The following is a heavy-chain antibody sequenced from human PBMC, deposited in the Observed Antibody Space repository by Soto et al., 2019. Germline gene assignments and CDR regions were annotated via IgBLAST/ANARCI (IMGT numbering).Heavy chain of an antibody. CDR2: IYPGASDT. V-gene: IGHV5-51*01. J-gene: IGHJ4*02. CDR1: GYSFTSYW. Sequence: GESLKIACKGSGYSFTSYWIGCVRQMTGKDWEWMGIIYPGASDTRYSPSFQGQVTISAYKSISTAYLQWSSLKASYSAMYYCASVFPPRYWGQGSLVTVSS. CDR3: ASVFPPRY. D-gene: IGHD2-8*01.